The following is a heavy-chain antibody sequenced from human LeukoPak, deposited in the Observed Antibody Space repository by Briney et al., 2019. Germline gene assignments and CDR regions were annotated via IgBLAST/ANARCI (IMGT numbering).Heavy chain of an antibody. J-gene: IGHJ6*03. CDR2: INHSGST. CDR3: ARHYYYYYMDV. Sequence: PSETLSLTCAVYGGSFSGYYWSWIRQPPGKGLEWIGEINHSGSTNYNPSLKSRVTISVVTSKNQFSLKLSSVTAADTAVYYCARHYYYYYMDVWGKGTTVTISS. V-gene: IGHV4-34*01. CDR1: GGSFSGYY.